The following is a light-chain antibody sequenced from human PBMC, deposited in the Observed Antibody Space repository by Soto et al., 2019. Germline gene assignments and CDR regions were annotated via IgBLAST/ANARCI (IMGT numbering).Light chain of an antibody. CDR2: AAS. CDR3: QRYFSAPFT. CDR1: QGTRNY. Sequence: DIQMTQSPSSLSASVGDRVTITCRATQGTRNYLAWYQQKPGKAPKLLIYAASTLQSGVPSRFSGSGSGTDFTLTISSLQPEDVETYYCQRYFSAPFTFGPGTNVDIK. V-gene: IGKV1-27*01. J-gene: IGKJ3*01.